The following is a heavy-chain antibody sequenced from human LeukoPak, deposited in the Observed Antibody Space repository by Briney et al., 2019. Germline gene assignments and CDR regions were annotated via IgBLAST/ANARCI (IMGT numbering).Heavy chain of an antibody. CDR1: GGSISSHY. CDR2: IYSSGSS. Sequence: SETLSLTCTVSGGSISSHYWSWVRQPAGKGLEWIGRIYSSGSSNYNPSLKSRVTMSVDTSRKQLSLQVRSVTAADTAAYYCARGGRSYHSHGKFDPWGQGTLVTVSS. J-gene: IGHJ5*02. V-gene: IGHV4-4*07. CDR3: ARGGRSYHSHGKFDP. D-gene: IGHD5-18*01.